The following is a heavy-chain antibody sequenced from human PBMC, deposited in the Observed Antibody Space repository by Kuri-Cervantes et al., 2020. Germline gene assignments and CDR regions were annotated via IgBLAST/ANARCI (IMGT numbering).Heavy chain of an antibody. J-gene: IGHJ6*03. D-gene: IGHD3/OR15-3a*01. CDR2: IYYIGDT. CDR3: ARGPWTYYYYYYMDV. V-gene: IGHV4-4*02. Sequence: GSLRLSCAVSGVSISSGDWWSWVRQPPGKGLEWIGEIYYIGDTNYNPPLQSRVTISVDKSKNQFSLKLSSVIAADTAVYYCARGPWTYYYYYYMDVWGKGTTVTVSS. CDR1: GVSISSGDW.